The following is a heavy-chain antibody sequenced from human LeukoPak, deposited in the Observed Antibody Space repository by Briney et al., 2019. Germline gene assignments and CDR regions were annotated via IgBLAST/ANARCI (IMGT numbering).Heavy chain of an antibody. CDR1: GFTFSSYA. D-gene: IGHD6-25*01. Sequence: GGSLRLSCAASGFTFSSYAMNWVRQIPGKGLEWVSLISGSGGSTYYADSVKGRFTISRDNSKNTLYLQMNSLRAEDTAVYYCAKDGAGYFGMEYNWFDPWGQGTLVTVSS. V-gene: IGHV3-23*01. J-gene: IGHJ5*02. CDR3: AKDGAGYFGMEYNWFDP. CDR2: ISGSGGST.